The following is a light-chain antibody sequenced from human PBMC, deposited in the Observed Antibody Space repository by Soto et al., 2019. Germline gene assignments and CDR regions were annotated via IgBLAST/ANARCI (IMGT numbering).Light chain of an antibody. CDR3: SSYTSSSTPYV. J-gene: IGLJ1*01. Sequence: QSALTQPASVSGSPGQSITICCTGTSSDVGGYNYVSWYQQHPGKAPKLMIYEVSNRPSGVSNRFSGSKSGNTASLTISGLQAEDEADYYCSSYTSSSTPYVFGTGTKLTVL. CDR1: SSDVGGYNY. CDR2: EVS. V-gene: IGLV2-14*01.